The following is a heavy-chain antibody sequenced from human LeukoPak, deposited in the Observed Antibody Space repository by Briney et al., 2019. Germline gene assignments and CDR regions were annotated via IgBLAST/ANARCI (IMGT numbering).Heavy chain of an antibody. J-gene: IGHJ4*02. Sequence: GGSLRLSCAASGFTFSSYSMNWVRQAPGKGLEWVSSISSSSSYIYYADSVKGRFTISRDNSKSTLYLQMDSLRAEDTAIYYCARDGSVAVAGSPTDYWGQGTLVTVSS. D-gene: IGHD6-19*01. CDR3: ARDGSVAVAGSPTDY. CDR1: GFTFSSYS. CDR2: ISSSSSYI. V-gene: IGHV3-21*04.